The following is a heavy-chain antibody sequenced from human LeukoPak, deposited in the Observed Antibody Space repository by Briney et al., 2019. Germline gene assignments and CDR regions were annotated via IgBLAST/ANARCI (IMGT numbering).Heavy chain of an antibody. CDR3: VRDWAPASMQAAPFDC. Sequence: GGSLRLSCAASGFGSSNFWMSWVRQAPGKGPEWVANIKEDGSLKNYVDSVEGRFTVSRDNAKNTLYLQMNSLRLEDTAVYYCVRDWAPASMQAAPFDCWGQGTLVTVSS. CDR1: GFGSSNFW. CDR2: IKEDGSLK. V-gene: IGHV3-7*01. D-gene: IGHD2/OR15-2a*01. J-gene: IGHJ4*02.